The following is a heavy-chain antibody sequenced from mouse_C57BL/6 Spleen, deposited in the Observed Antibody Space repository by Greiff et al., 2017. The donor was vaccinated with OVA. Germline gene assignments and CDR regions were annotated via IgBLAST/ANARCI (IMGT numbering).Heavy chain of an antibody. Sequence: VQLQQSGPELVKPGASVKISCKASGYTFTDYYMNWVKQSHGKSLEWIGDINPNNGGTSYNQKFKGKATLTVDKSSSTAYMELRSLTSEDSAVYYCARSGGYYVGWYFDVWGTGTTVTVSS. CDR1: GYTFTDYY. CDR3: ARSGGYYVGWYFDV. V-gene: IGHV1-26*01. CDR2: INPNNGGT. J-gene: IGHJ1*03. D-gene: IGHD2-3*01.